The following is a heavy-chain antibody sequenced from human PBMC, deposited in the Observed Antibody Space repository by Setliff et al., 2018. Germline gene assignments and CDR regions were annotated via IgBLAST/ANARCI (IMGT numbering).Heavy chain of an antibody. CDR3: ARVPNFWSGYLDY. D-gene: IGHD3-3*01. V-gene: IGHV4-34*01. J-gene: IGHJ4*02. CDR1: GGSFSGYY. Sequence: LSLTCTVYGGSFSGYYWSWIRQPPGKGLEWIGEINHSGSTNYNPSLKSRVTISVDTSKNQFSLKLSSVTAADTAVYYCARVPNFWSGYLDYWGQGTLVTVSS. CDR2: INHSGST.